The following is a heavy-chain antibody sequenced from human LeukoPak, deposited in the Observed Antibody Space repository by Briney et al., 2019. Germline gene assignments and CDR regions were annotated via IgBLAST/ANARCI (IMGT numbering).Heavy chain of an antibody. J-gene: IGHJ3*02. D-gene: IGHD1-26*01. CDR1: GFTFSSYS. CDR3: ARVGSGNFLGAFDI. CDR2: ISSSSSYI. V-gene: IGHV3-21*04. Sequence: GSLRLSCAASGFTFSSYSMNWVRQAPGKGLEWVSSISSSSSYIYYADSVKGRFTISRDNAKNSLFLQMNSLRAEDTAVYYCARVGSGNFLGAFDIWGQGTMVTVSS.